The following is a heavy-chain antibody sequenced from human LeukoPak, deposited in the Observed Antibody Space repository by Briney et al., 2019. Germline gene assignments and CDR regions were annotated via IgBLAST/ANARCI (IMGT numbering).Heavy chain of an antibody. CDR3: ARGRSPRYSSGWYLGY. CDR1: GGSFSGYY. J-gene: IGHJ4*02. D-gene: IGHD6-19*01. V-gene: IGHV4-34*01. CDR2: INHSGST. Sequence: PSETLSLTCAVYGGSFSGYYWSWIRQPPGKGLEWIGEINHSGSTNYNPSLKSRVTISVDTSKNQFSLKLSSVTAADTAVYYCARGRSPRYSSGWYLGYWGQGTLVTVSS.